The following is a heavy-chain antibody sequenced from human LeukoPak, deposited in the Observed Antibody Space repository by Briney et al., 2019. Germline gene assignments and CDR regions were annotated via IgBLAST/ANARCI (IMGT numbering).Heavy chain of an antibody. CDR3: AREYCGGDCYYDY. V-gene: IGHV3-21*04. CDR2: ISSSGSTI. J-gene: IGHJ4*02. D-gene: IGHD2-21*01. CDR1: GFTFSSYA. Sequence: PGGSLRLSCAASGFTFSSYAMSWVRQAPGKGLEWVSAISSSGSTIYYADSVKGRFTISRDNAKNSLYLQMNSLRAEDTAVYYCAREYCGGDCYYDYWGQGTLVTVSS.